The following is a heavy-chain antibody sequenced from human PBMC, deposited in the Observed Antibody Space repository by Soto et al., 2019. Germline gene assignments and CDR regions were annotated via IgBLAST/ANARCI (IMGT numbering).Heavy chain of an antibody. D-gene: IGHD1-26*01. CDR2: IYHSGST. J-gene: IGHJ4*02. Sequence: SETLSLTCDVSGASISNSNWWSWVRQPPGKGLEWIGEIYHSGSTNYNPSLKSRLSISVDKSKNQFSLKLSSVTAADTAVYYCARDLYRIDRCLDSWGQGTLVT. CDR1: GASISNSNW. CDR3: ARDLYRIDRCLDS. V-gene: IGHV4-4*02.